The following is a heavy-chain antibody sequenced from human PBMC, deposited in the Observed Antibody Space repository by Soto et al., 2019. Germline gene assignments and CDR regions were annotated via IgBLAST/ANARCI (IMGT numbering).Heavy chain of an antibody. CDR1: RFTVTSNY. Sequence: GGSLRFSFASSRFTVTSNYITWVRQAPGKGLEWVTVISYDGSNKYYADSVKGRFTISRDNSKNTVYLQLSSLRTEDTAVYHCVGGRYCGAYWGQGALFTVSS. CDR3: VGGRYCGAY. D-gene: IGHD2-21*02. J-gene: IGHJ4*02. V-gene: IGHV3-30*03. CDR2: ISYDGSNK.